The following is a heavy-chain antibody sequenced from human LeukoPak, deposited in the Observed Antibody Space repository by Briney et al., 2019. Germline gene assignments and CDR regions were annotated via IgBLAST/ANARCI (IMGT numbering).Heavy chain of an antibody. CDR3: ATQHSGLFAY. D-gene: IGHD3-3*01. J-gene: IGHJ4*02. V-gene: IGHV3-7*01. Sequence: GGSLRLSCAASGFSFGHYWMSWVRQTPGMGLEWVANIKQDESEKYYMDSVKGRFIISRDNAKNSLYLQMNSLRAEDTAVYYCATQHSGLFAYWGQGILVTVSS. CDR2: IKQDESEK. CDR1: GFSFGHYW.